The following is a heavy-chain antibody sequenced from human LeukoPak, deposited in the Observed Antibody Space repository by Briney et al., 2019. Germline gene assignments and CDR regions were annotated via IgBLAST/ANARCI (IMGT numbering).Heavy chain of an antibody. CDR3: ARVAYGDYVGWFDP. CDR2: IYHSGST. Sequence: SETLSLTCTVSGYSISSGYYWGWIRQPPGKGLEWIGSIYHSGSTYYNLSLKSRVTISVDTSKNQFSLKLSSVTAADTAVYYCARVAYGDYVGWFDPWGQGTLVTVSS. CDR1: GYSISSGYY. V-gene: IGHV4-38-2*02. D-gene: IGHD4-17*01. J-gene: IGHJ5*02.